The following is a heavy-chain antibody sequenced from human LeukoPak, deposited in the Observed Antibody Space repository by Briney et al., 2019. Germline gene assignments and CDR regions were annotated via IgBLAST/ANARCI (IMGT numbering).Heavy chain of an antibody. CDR2: MNPNSGNT. V-gene: IGHV1-8*01. CDR1: GYTFTSYD. D-gene: IGHD3-10*02. CDR3: ASGMGVRWVNLYNWFDP. Sequence: ASVKVSCKASGYTFTSYDINWVRQATGQGLEWMGWMNPNSGNTGYAQKFQGRVTMTRDTSISTAYMELSSLRSEDTAVYYCASGMGVRWVNLYNWFDPWGQGTLVTVSS. J-gene: IGHJ5*02.